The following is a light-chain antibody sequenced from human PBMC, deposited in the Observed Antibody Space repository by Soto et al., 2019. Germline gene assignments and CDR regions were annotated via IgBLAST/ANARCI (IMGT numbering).Light chain of an antibody. CDR2: DDD. CDR3: GSWDSSLSAYV. V-gene: IGLV1-51*01. J-gene: IGLJ1*01. Sequence: QSALTQPASVSGSPGQSITISCTGTSNDVRDYKFVSWYQQHPGKAPKLMIYDDDKRPSGIPDRFSGSKSGTSATLGITGFQTGDEADYYCGSWDSSLSAYVFGTGTKLTVL. CDR1: SNDVRDYKF.